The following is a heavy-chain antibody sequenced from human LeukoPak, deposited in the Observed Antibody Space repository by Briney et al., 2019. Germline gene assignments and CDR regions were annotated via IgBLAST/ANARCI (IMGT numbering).Heavy chain of an antibody. CDR3: ARDCSSTSCYLGFFDY. D-gene: IGHD2-2*01. Sequence: GASVKVSCKASGYTFTSYGISWVRQAPGQGLEWMGWISAYNGNTNYAQKLQGIVTMTTDTSTSTAYMELRSLRSDDTAVYYCARDCSSTSCYLGFFDYWGQGTLVTVSS. V-gene: IGHV1-18*01. CDR1: GYTFTSYG. CDR2: ISAYNGNT. J-gene: IGHJ4*02.